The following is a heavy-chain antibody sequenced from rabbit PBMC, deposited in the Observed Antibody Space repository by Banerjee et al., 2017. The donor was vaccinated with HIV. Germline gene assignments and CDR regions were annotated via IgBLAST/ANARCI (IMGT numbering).Heavy chain of an antibody. CDR3: ARANYGGYGYTGL. CDR1: GFSFSSSYW. D-gene: IGHD6-1*01. Sequence: QEQLEESGGDLVKPEGSLTLTCTASGFSFSSSYWTCWVRQAPGKGLEWIACIYTGSGNTFYASWAKGRFTISKTSSTTVTLQMTSLTAADTATYFCARANYGGYGYTGLWGQGTLVTVS. J-gene: IGHJ3*01. CDR2: IYTGSGNT. V-gene: IGHV1S45*01.